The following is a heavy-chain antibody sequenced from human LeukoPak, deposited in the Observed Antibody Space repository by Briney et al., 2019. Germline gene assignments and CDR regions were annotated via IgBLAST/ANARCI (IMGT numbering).Heavy chain of an antibody. CDR3: ARGRRGVVITNNWFDP. V-gene: IGHV1-69*05. CDR2: IIPIFGTA. CDR1: GGTFSSYD. J-gene: IGHJ5*02. Sequence: SVKVSCKASGGTFSSYDISWVRQAPGQGLERMGGIIPIFGTANYAQKFQGRVTITTDESTSTAYMELSSLRSEDTAVYYCARGRRGVVITNNWFDPWGQGTLVTVSS. D-gene: IGHD3-3*01.